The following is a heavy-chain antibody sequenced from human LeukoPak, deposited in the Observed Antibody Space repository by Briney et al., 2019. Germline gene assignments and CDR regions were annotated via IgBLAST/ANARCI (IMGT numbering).Heavy chain of an antibody. V-gene: IGHV1-8*01. Sequence: LWASVKVSCKASGYTFTSYDINWVRQATGQGLEWMGWMNPNSGNTGYAQKFQGRVTMTRNTSISTAYMELSSLRSEDTAVYYCARGHSKGQQLVHGYWGQGTLVTVSS. CDR3: ARGHSKGQQLVHGY. CDR1: GYTFTSYD. J-gene: IGHJ4*02. CDR2: MNPNSGNT. D-gene: IGHD6-13*01.